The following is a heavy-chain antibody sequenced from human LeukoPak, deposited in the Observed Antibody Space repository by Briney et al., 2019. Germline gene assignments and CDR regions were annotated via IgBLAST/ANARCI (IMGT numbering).Heavy chain of an antibody. Sequence: ASVKVSCKAPGYTFTGYYMHWVRQAPGQGLEWMGRINPNSGGTNYAQKFQGRVTMTRDTSISTAYMELSRLRSDGTAVYYCARDPLSRHPLWGQGTLVTVSS. CDR1: GYTFTGYY. CDR3: ARDPLSRHPL. D-gene: IGHD2/OR15-2a*01. J-gene: IGHJ4*02. CDR2: INPNSGGT. V-gene: IGHV1-2*06.